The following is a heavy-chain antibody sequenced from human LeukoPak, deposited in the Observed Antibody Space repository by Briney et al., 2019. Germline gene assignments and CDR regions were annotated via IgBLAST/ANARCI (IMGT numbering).Heavy chain of an antibody. V-gene: IGHV5-51*01. CDR1: GYSFTSYW. CDR2: IYPGDSDT. D-gene: IGHD3-10*01. Sequence: PGESLKISCRGSGYSFTSYWIGWVRQMPGKGLEWMGIIYPGDSDTRYSPSFQGQVTISADKSISTAYLQWSSLKASDTAMYYCAGHGLNYYGSGSYRYYYGMDVWGKGTTVTVSS. J-gene: IGHJ6*04. CDR3: AGHGLNYYGSGSYRYYYGMDV.